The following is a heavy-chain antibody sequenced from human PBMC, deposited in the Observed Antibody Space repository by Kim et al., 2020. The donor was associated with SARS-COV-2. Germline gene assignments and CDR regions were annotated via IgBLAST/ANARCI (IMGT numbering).Heavy chain of an antibody. J-gene: IGHJ6*01. V-gene: IGHV3-48*03. Sequence: GGSLRLSCAASGFTFSSYEMNWVRQAPGKGLEWVSYISSSGTTIYYADSVKGRFTTSRDNVKNSLYLQMNSLRAEDTAVYYCARDGVSSAEQLALGPYY. CDR1: GFTFSSYE. CDR2: ISSSGTTI. D-gene: IGHD6-6*01. CDR3: ARDGVSSAEQLALGPYY.